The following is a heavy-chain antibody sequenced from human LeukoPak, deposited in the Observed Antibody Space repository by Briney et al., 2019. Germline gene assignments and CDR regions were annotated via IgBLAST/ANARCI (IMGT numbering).Heavy chain of an antibody. CDR3: ARVSRDTFDY. Sequence: GGSLRLSCAASGFTFSNYAMNWVRQAPGKGLEWVSSISSSSSYIYYADSVKGRFTISRDNAKNSLYLQMNSLRAEDTAVYYCARVSRDTFDYWGQGTLVTVSS. CDR1: GFTFSNYA. D-gene: IGHD5-24*01. J-gene: IGHJ4*02. V-gene: IGHV3-21*01. CDR2: ISSSSSYI.